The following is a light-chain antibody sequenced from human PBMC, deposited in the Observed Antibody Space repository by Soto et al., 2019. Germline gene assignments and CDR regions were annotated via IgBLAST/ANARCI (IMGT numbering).Light chain of an antibody. V-gene: IGLV2-14*01. CDR3: SSYASSSGVL. J-gene: IGLJ3*02. CDR1: SRDVGGYNY. Sequence: QSALTQPASVSGSPGQSITISCTGTSRDVGGYNYVSWYQQHPGKAPKLIIYEVSNRPSGVSNRFSGSKSGTTASLTISGLQAEDEADYYCSSYASSSGVLFGGGTQLTVL. CDR2: EVS.